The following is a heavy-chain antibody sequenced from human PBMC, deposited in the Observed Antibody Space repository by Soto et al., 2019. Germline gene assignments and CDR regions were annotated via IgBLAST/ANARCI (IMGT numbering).Heavy chain of an antibody. D-gene: IGHD4-17*01. CDR1: GFTFINYA. CDR3: AHPRGYGVFDAVDI. CDR2: IGGGDGST. J-gene: IGHJ3*02. V-gene: IGHV3-23*01. Sequence: EVQLLESGGGLVQPGGSLRLSCAASGFTFINYAMSWVRQAPGKGLEWVSTIGGGDGSTYYADSVKGRFTISRDNSNSALYLQMNSLRVGDTAIYYCAHPRGYGVFDAVDIWGQGTMVTVSS.